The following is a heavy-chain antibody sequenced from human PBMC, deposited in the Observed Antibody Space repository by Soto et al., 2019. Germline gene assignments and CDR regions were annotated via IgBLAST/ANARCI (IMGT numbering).Heavy chain of an antibody. CDR1: GFTFSSYS. J-gene: IGHJ6*02. V-gene: IGHV3-21*01. Sequence: PGGSLRLSCAASGFTFSSYSMNWVRQAPGKGLEWVSSISSSSSYIYYADSVKGRFTISRDNAKNSLYLQMNSLRAEDTAVYYCARVLVPAAMQYYYYYGMDVWGQGTKVTVSS. CDR3: ARVLVPAAMQYYYYYGMDV. D-gene: IGHD2-2*01. CDR2: ISSSSSYI.